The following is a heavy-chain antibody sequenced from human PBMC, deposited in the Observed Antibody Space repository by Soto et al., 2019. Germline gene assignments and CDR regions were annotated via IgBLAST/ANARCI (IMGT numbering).Heavy chain of an antibody. V-gene: IGHV3-30-3*01. D-gene: IGHD2-15*01. CDR2: IAYDGTKK. J-gene: IGHJ6*02. CDR3: ARERVEYGDYQFYGMDV. CDR1: GFSFSSYA. Sequence: QVQLVESGGGVVQPGRTLRLSCAASGFSFSSYAMHWVRQAPGKGLEWVAVIAYDGTKKYYEDSVKGRFTISRDNSNTLYLQMNSLRGEDTAVYYCARERVEYGDYQFYGMDVWAQGTTVTVSS.